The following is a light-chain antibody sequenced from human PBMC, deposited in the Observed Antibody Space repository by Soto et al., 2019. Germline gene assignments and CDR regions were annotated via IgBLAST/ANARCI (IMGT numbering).Light chain of an antibody. CDR1: QSVSSN. CDR3: RQYNNWYPRT. CDR2: DAS. Sequence: EIVMTQSPSTLSVSPGERATLSCRASQSVSSNLAWYQQKPGQAPTLLIYDASTRVNGVPARFSGSGSGTEYFLTISSSLSKDYLAYYCRQYNNWYPRTFGQGTKVEIK. J-gene: IGKJ1*01. V-gene: IGKV3-15*01.